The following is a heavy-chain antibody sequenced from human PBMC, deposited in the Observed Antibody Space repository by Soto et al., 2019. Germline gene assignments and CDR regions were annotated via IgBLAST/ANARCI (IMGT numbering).Heavy chain of an antibody. CDR2: IKSKTDAGET. CDR1: VLTFSSAW. D-gene: IGHD2-21*02. V-gene: IGHV3-15*01. J-gene: IGHJ4*02. Sequence: PLWSLRLSCASSVLTFSSAWMNCVRQAPGKGLEWVGRIKSKTDAGETDYAAPVKGRFTISRDDSKKTLYLRMNSLKTEDTAVYYCTNLTMVTVLGDYWGQATL. CDR3: TNLTMVTVLGDY.